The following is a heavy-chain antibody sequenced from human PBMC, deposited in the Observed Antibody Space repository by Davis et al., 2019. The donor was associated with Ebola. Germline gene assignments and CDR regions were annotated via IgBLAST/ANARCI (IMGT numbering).Heavy chain of an antibody. V-gene: IGHV1-3*01. J-gene: IGHJ5*02. CDR1: GYIFTSYA. Sequence: AASVKVSCKASGYIFTSYAMHWVRQAPGQRLEWMGWINAGNGDTKYSQKFRDRVTITRDTSASTSYMELSSLRSEDTAVFDGARGKTVAGTRGLSWFDPWGPGTLVTVSS. CDR3: ARGKTVAGTRGLSWFDP. CDR2: INAGNGDT. D-gene: IGHD6-19*01.